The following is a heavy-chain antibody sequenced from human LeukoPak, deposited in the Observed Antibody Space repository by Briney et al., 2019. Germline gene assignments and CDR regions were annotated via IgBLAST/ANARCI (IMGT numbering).Heavy chain of an antibody. V-gene: IGHV6-1*01. D-gene: IGHD6-19*01. CDR2: TYYRSKWYN. J-gene: IGHJ4*02. Sequence: SQTLSLTCAISGDSVSSNSAAWNWIRQSPSRGLEWLGRTYYRSKWYNDYAVSVKSRITINPDTSKNQFSLQLNSVAPEDTAVYYCARQNGYSSGWSFDYWGQGTLVTVSS. CDR3: ARQNGYSSGWSFDY. CDR1: GDSVSSNSAA.